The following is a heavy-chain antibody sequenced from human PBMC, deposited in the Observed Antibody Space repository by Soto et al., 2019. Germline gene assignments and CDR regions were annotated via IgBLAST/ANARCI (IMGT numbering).Heavy chain of an antibody. J-gene: IGHJ5*02. D-gene: IGHD4-17*01. V-gene: IGHV3-66*01. CDR2: IYDGGST. CDR1: GFPVSTNY. CDR3: ARGDGDYGRRLDP. Sequence: EVQLAESGGGLVQPGGSLRLSCAASGFPVSTNYVSWVRQAPGKGLEWVSIIYDGGSTYYADSVKGRFTITRDNFKNMLCLQMNSLRAEDTAVYYCARGDGDYGRRLDPWGQGTQVTVSS.